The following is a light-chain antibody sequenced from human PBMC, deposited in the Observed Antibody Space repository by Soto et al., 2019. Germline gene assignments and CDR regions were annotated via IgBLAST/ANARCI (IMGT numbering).Light chain of an antibody. V-gene: IGLV2-14*01. CDR1: SRDIGAHNL. J-gene: IGLJ2*01. CDR2: EVR. Sequence: QSALTQPASVSGSPGQSITISCSGTSRDIGAHNLVSWYQQPPGKAPKLLIYEVRNRPSGISYRFSGSKSGTTASLTISSLLPEDEADYYCSTYTSRSTLVFGGGTKVTVL. CDR3: STYTSRSTLV.